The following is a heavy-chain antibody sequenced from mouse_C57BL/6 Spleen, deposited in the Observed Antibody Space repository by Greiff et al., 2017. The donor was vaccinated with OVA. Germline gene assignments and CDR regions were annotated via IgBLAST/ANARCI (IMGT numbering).Heavy chain of an antibody. D-gene: IGHD2-5*01. J-gene: IGHJ3*01. Sequence: VQGVESGAELVKPGASVKISCKASGYAFSSYWMNWVKQRPGKGLEWIGQIYPGDGDTNYNGKFKGKATLTADKSSSTAYMQLSSLTSEDSAVYFCARSGNSNPAWFAYWGQGTLVTVSA. V-gene: IGHV1-80*01. CDR3: ARSGNSNPAWFAY. CDR2: IYPGDGDT. CDR1: GYAFSSYW.